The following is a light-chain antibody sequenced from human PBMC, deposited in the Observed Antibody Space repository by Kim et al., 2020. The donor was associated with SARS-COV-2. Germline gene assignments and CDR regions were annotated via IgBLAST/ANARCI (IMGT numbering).Light chain of an antibody. CDR1: SSDVGSYNY. V-gene: IGLV2-8*01. CDR2: DVS. CDR3: SSYAGTSRYV. Sequence: QSALTQPPSASGSPGQSVTISCTGTSSDVGSYNYVSWYQQHPGKAPKIMIYDVSKRPSGVPDRFSGSKSGNTASLTVSGLQAEDEADYYCSSYAGTSRYVFGTGTKVTVL. J-gene: IGLJ1*01.